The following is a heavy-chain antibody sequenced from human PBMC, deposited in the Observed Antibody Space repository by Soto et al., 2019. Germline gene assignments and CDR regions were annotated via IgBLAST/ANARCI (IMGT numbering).Heavy chain of an antibody. D-gene: IGHD4-17*01. V-gene: IGHV5-51*01. CDR3: ARRTDYGDYVWGFDY. J-gene: IGHJ4*02. CDR2: IYPGDSDT. Sequence: PGESLKISCKGSGYSFTSYWIGWVRQMPGKGLGWMGIIYPGDSDTRYSPSFQGQVTISADKSISTAYLQWSSLKASDTAMYYCARRTDYGDYVWGFDYWGQGTLVTVSS. CDR1: GYSFTSYW.